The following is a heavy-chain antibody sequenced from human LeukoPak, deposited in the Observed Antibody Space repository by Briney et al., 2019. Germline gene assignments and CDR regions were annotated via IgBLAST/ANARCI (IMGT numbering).Heavy chain of an antibody. J-gene: IGHJ4*02. D-gene: IGHD3-3*01. CDR3: ARGGKLTIFGV. CDR2: IYHSGST. Sequence: TLSLTCAVSGSSISSGGYSWSWIRQPPGKGLEWIGYIYHSGSTYYNPSLKSRVTISVDRSKNQFSLKLSSVTAADTAVYYCARGGKLTIFGVWGQGTLVTVSS. V-gene: IGHV4-30-2*01. CDR1: GSSISSGGYS.